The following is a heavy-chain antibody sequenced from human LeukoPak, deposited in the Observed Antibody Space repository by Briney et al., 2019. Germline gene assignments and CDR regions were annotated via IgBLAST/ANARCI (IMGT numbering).Heavy chain of an antibody. CDR3: ARADFHYYDSSGYDY. CDR2: IGTAGDT. Sequence: PGGSLRLSCAASGFTFSSYDMHWVRQATGKGLEWVSAIGTAGDTYYPGSVKGRFTISRENAKNSLYLQMNSLRAGDTAVYYCARADFHYYDSSGYDYWGQGTLVTVSS. D-gene: IGHD3-22*01. V-gene: IGHV3-13*01. J-gene: IGHJ4*02. CDR1: GFTFSSYD.